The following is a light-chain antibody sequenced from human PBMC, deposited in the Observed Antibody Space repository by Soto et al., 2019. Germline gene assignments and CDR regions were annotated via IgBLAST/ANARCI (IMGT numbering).Light chain of an antibody. CDR1: QSLLYSSNNKNY. Sequence: DIVMTQSPDSLAVSLGERATINCKSSQSLLYSSNNKNYLAWYQQKLGQPPKLLIYWASTRESGVPDRFSGSGSGTDFTLTISSLQAEDVAVYYCQQHDGSPYTFGQGTKLEIK. CDR2: WAS. J-gene: IGKJ2*01. CDR3: QQHDGSPYT. V-gene: IGKV4-1*01.